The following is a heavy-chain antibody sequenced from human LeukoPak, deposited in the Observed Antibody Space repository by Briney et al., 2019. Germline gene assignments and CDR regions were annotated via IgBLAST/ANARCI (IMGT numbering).Heavy chain of an antibody. CDR1: GGSFSGYH. J-gene: IGHJ5*02. CDR3: ARSSNLAYNWFDP. D-gene: IGHD2-2*01. CDR2: INHSGST. Sequence: SETLSLTCGVHGGSFSGYHWSWVRQPPGKGLEWIGEINHSGSTNYNSSLKSRVTISVDTSKNQFSLKLSSVTAADTAVYYCARSSNLAYNWFDPWGQGTLVTVSS. V-gene: IGHV4-34*01.